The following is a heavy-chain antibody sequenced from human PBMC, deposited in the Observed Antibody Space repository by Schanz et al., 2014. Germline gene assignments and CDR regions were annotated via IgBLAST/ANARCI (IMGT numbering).Heavy chain of an antibody. Sequence: QVQVVQSGAEVKKPGASVKVSCKASGYDFHIYAYSWVRQAPGQGPEWIGWISGYTGDTKYAQKFQHRVNMTTDRTTSTAYMELRSLRFDDTAVYFCARGGYSSGWYDRDIAHFDYWGQGTLVTVSS. V-gene: IGHV1-18*01. CDR1: GYDFHIYA. D-gene: IGHD6-19*01. CDR3: ARGGYSSGWYDRDIAHFDY. CDR2: ISGYTGDT. J-gene: IGHJ4*02.